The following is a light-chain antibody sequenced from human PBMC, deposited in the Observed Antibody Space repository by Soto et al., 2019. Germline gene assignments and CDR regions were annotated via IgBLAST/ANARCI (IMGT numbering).Light chain of an antibody. CDR3: QEFASN. CDR1: QSVSSY. J-gene: IGKJ4*01. V-gene: IGKV3-11*01. CDR2: DAS. Sequence: EIVLTQSPAGLSLSPGERATLSCRASQSVSSYLAWYQQKPGQAPRLLIYDASNRATGIPARFSGSGSGTDFILTINRLEPEDFAVYYCQEFASNFGGGTKVDI.